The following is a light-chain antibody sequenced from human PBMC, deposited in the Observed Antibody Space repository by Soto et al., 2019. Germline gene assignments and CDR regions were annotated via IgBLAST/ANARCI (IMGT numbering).Light chain of an antibody. Sequence: EIVFTQSPATLSGSPGERATLSCRASQSVSSYLACYQQKPGQAPRLLIYDASNRATAIPARFSGSGSGTDFTLPISSLEPEDFAVYYCQQRSNWPPITFGQGTRLEIK. CDR2: DAS. CDR3: QQRSNWPPIT. CDR1: QSVSSY. V-gene: IGKV3-11*01. J-gene: IGKJ5*01.